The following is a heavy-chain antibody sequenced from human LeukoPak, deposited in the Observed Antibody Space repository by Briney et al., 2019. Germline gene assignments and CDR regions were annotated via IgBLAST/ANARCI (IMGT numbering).Heavy chain of an antibody. D-gene: IGHD3-22*01. J-gene: IGHJ4*02. CDR1: GGSISSFY. CDR3: ARVGDTSGYFYYFDY. Sequence: SETLSLTCAVSGGSISSFYWSWVRQPPGKGLEWIGYISYGGGTTYNPSLKRRVSMSIDASKNQFSLRLSSVTAADTALYYCARVGDTSGYFYYFDYWGQGTLVTVSS. V-gene: IGHV4-59*08. CDR2: ISYGGGT.